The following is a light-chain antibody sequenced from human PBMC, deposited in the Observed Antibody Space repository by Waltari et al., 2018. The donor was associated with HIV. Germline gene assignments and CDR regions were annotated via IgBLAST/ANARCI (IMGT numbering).Light chain of an antibody. CDR2: EVK. V-gene: IGLV2-14*01. CDR1: SSDVGGYKY. CDR3: SSYTINNVS. Sequence: QSALTQPASVSGSPGQSLTISCTGTSSDVGGYKYVSWYQQRPDKAPRLIIDEVKNPPSGVSDRLSGSKSCNTASQTISGLQAEDECDYYCSSYTINNVSFGGGTKLTVL. J-gene: IGLJ2*01.